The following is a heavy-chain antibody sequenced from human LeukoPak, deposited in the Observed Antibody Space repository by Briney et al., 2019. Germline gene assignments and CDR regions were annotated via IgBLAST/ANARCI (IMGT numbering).Heavy chain of an antibody. D-gene: IGHD1-26*01. CDR3: ARADRIVGATSVNFDY. J-gene: IGHJ4*02. CDR2: ISAYNGNT. Sequence: GGSLRLSCAASGFTFSSYAISWVRQAPGQGLEWMGWISAYNGNTNYAQKLQGRVTMTTDTSTSTAYMELRSLRSDDTAVYYCARADRIVGATSVNFDYWGQGTLVTVSS. CDR1: GFTFSSYA. V-gene: IGHV1-18*01.